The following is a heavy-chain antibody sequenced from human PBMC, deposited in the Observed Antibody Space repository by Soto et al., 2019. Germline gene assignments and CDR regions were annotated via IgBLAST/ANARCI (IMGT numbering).Heavy chain of an antibody. CDR1: GGTFSSYA. CDR2: IIPIFGTA. J-gene: IGHJ6*02. V-gene: IGHV1-69*05. CDR3: ARDLWGYTVKNGPSPYYGGDV. Sequence: QVQLVQSGAEVKKPGSSVKVSCKASGGTFSSYAISWVRQAPGQGLEWMGGIIPIFGTANYAQKFQGRVTITSDEPKSTAYTELSSLRSEDTAVYYCARDLWGYTVKNGPSPYYGGDVWGQGTTVTVSS. D-gene: IGHD4-17*01.